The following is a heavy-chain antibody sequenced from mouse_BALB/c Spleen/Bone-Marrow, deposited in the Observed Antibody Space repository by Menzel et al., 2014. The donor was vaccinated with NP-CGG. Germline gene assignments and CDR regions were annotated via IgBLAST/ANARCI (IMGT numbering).Heavy chain of an antibody. CDR2: INPDSTTI. CDR1: GFDFSRYW. CDR3: ARRGYYAMDY. J-gene: IGHJ4*01. Sequence: EVKLLESGGGLVQPGGSLKLSCAASGFDFSRYWMSWVQQAPGKGLEWIGEINPDSTTIYYTPSLKDKFIISRDNAKNTLYLQMSKVRSEDTALYYCARRGYYAMDYWGQGTSVTVSS. V-gene: IGHV4-1*02.